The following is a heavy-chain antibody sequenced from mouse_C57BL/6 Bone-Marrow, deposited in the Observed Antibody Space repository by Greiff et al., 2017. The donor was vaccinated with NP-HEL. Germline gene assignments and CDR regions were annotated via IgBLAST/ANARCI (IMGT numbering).Heavy chain of an antibody. CDR1: GYTFTDYY. D-gene: IGHD2-2*01. Sequence: VQLQQSGPELVKPGASVKISCKASGYTFTDYYMNWVKQSHGKSLEWIGDINPNNGGTSYNQKFKGKATLTVDKSSSTAYMELRSLTSEDSAVYYCARDYGYVLFDYWGQGTTLTVSS. V-gene: IGHV1-26*01. CDR3: ARDYGYVLFDY. CDR2: INPNNGGT. J-gene: IGHJ2*01.